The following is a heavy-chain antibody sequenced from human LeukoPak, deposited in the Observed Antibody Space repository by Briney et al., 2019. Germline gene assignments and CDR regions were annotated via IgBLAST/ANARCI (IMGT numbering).Heavy chain of an antibody. CDR3: AKHSVNGPVVISLVL. Sequence: GGSRSLSSAAAALSLSSTAMNWDRHAQVGGPEWVASTLSADNVENYTDSVTGRFSMSRYNAVDLLYLWMDSVRNEDTAVFYCAKHSVNGPVVISLVLWGQGVLVTVSS. CDR2: TLSADNVE. V-gene: IGHV3-48*03. D-gene: IGHD2-8*01. J-gene: IGHJ4*02. CDR1: ALSLSSTA.